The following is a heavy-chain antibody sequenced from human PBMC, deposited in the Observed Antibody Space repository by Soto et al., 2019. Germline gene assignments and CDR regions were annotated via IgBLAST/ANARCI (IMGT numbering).Heavy chain of an antibody. Sequence: QLVQSGAEVKKPEASVRVSCKASGYIFTDYGISWVRQAPGQGLEWMGWISGYNADTSYAQRLQDRVKMTIDTSTRTAYMELRSLTSDDTDVYYCARDLRWSSGWAFDYWGQGTLVTVSS. V-gene: IGHV1-18*04. D-gene: IGHD6-19*01. CDR3: ARDLRWSSGWAFDY. CDR1: GYIFTDYG. CDR2: ISGYNADT. J-gene: IGHJ4*02.